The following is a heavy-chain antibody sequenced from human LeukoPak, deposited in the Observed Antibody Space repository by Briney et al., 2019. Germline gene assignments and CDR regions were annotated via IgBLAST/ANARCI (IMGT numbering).Heavy chain of an antibody. CDR3: ARDHSEPGVFFDY. CDR1: GYNFDDYA. CDR2: ISGDGGIT. J-gene: IGHJ4*02. V-gene: IGHV3-43*02. D-gene: IGHD1-14*01. Sequence: GGSLILSCAASGYNFDDYAMDWVRQAPGRGLEWVSLISGDGGITYYADFVKGRFTISRDNSKNSLYLQMNSLRAEDTAVYYCARDHSEPGVFFDYWGQGTLVTVSS.